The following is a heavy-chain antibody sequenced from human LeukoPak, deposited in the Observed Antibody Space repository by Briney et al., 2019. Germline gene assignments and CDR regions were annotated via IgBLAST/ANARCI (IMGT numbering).Heavy chain of an antibody. J-gene: IGHJ4*02. CDR3: ATGNGDYVRPFDY. D-gene: IGHD4-17*01. CDR2: FDPEDGET. V-gene: IGHV1-24*01. Sequence: ASVKVSCKVSGYTLTELSMHWVRQAPGKGLEWMGGFDPEDGETIYAQKFQGRVTMTEDISTDTAYMELSSLRSEDTAVYYCATGNGDYVRPFDYWGQGTLVTVSS. CDR1: GYTLTELS.